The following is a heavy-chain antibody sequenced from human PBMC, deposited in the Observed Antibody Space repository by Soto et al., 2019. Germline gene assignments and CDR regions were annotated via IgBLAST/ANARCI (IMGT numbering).Heavy chain of an antibody. CDR3: GTGNP. V-gene: IGHV3-15*01. J-gene: IGHJ5*02. Sequence: EVQLVESGGGLVKPGGSLRLSCATSGFTFRNASMSWVRQAPGKGLQWVGLIKSKFDGGTTVYAAPVRGRFSISRDDSKSILYLQTNSLKTEDTGIYFCGTGNPWGQGTRVTVSS. CDR2: IKSKFDGGTT. CDR1: GFTFRNAS.